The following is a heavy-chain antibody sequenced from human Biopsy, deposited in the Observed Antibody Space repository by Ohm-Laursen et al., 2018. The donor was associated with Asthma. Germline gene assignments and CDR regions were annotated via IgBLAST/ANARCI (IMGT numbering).Heavy chain of an antibody. V-gene: IGHV1-18*01. CDR3: ARAVDYSHYYGIDV. D-gene: IGHD3-10*01. CDR1: GYTFNSAG. CDR2: ITFYNGNT. Sequence: ASVKVSCKTSGYTFNSAGITWARQAPGQGLEWLGGITFYNGNTKVAQKLQDRVTMITDTSTSTAYMELRSLRSDDTAVYFCARAVDYSHYYGIDVWGQGTTVTVS. J-gene: IGHJ6*02.